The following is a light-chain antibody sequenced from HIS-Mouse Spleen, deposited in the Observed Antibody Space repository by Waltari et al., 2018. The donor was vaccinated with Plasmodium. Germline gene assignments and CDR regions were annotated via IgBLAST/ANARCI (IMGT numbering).Light chain of an antibody. CDR3: QAWDSSTVV. V-gene: IGLV3-1*01. CDR2: QDS. Sequence: SYELTQPPSVSVSPGQTASITCSGDKLGDKYACWHQQKPGQSPVLVIYQDSKRPAGMPERFSGSNSGNTATLTISGTQAMDEADYYCQAWDSSTVVFGGGTKLTVL. CDR1: KLGDKY. J-gene: IGLJ2*01.